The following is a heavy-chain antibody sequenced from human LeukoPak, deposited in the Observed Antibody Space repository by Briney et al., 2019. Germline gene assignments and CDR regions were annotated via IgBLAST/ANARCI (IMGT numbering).Heavy chain of an antibody. J-gene: IGHJ1*01. CDR1: GFTFSSYA. CDR3: AKDSAADGIYGDFQH. Sequence: PGGSLRLSCAASGFTFSSYAMTWVRQAPGKGLEWVSSISGSGDSTYYADSVKGRFTFSRDNSENTLYLQLDSLSADDTAGYYCAKDSAADGIYGDFQHWGQGILVTVSS. D-gene: IGHD6-13*01. CDR2: ISGSGDST. V-gene: IGHV3-23*01.